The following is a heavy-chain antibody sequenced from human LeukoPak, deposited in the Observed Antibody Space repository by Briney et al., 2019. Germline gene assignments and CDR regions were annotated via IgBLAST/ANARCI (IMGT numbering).Heavy chain of an antibody. CDR1: RFTFSDFC. V-gene: IGHV3-20*04. Sequence: GGSLRLSCAASRFTFSDFCMNWIRQAPGKGLEWVSGINWNGGSTGYADSVKGRFTISRDNAKNSLYLQMNSLRAEDTALYYCARVDNSMFDYWGQGTLVTVSS. J-gene: IGHJ4*02. D-gene: IGHD1-1*01. CDR2: INWNGGST. CDR3: ARVDNSMFDY.